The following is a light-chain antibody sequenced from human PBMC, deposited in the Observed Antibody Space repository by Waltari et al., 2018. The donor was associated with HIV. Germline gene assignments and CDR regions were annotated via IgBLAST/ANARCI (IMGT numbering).Light chain of an antibody. CDR1: QGISSY. V-gene: IGKV1-8*01. CDR3: QQYYSYPLT. CDR2: AAS. J-gene: IGKJ5*01. Sequence: AIRMTQSTYSFSASTGDRVPITCRARQGISSYLAWYQQKPGKAPKLLIYAASTLQSGVPSRFSGSGSETDFTLTISCLQSEDFATYYFQQYYSYPLTFGQGTRLEIK.